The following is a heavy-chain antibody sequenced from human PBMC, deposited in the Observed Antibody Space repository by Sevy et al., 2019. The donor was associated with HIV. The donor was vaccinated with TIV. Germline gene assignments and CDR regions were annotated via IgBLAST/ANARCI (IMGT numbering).Heavy chain of an antibody. Sequence: ASVKVSCKASGDTFSTYDINWVRQAPGQGLEWMGWMSPKRGSTGFTQKFQGRLTMTRDTSINTAYMELSSLRSEDTAVYYCARGGSGDVWNYGYYSYGLDVWGQGTTVTVSS. CDR2: MSPKRGST. CDR1: GDTFSTYD. D-gene: IGHD3-3*01. V-gene: IGHV1-8*02. J-gene: IGHJ6*02. CDR3: ARGGSGDVWNYGYYSYGLDV.